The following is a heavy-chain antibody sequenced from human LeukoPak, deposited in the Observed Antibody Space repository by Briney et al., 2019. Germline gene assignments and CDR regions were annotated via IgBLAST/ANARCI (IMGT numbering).Heavy chain of an antibody. Sequence: ASVKVSCKASGYTFTGYYMHWVRQAPGQGREWVGWINPNSGGTNYAQKFQGRVTMTRDTSISTAYMELSRLRSDDTAVYYCARDSAPGTSPSVYWGQGTLVTVSS. CDR2: INPNSGGT. V-gene: IGHV1-2*02. J-gene: IGHJ4*02. D-gene: IGHD6-13*01. CDR1: GYTFTGYY. CDR3: ARDSAPGTSPSVY.